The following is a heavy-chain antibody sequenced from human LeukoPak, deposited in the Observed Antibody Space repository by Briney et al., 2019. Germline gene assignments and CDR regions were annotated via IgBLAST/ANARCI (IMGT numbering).Heavy chain of an antibody. CDR2: INPSDDST. CDR3: ARAHYESSAYRLAVYFDY. J-gene: IGHJ4*02. D-gene: IGHD3-22*01. Sequence: RASVKVSCKASGYTFNSSYMHWVRQAPGQGLEWMGIINPSDDSTRYAQKFQGRVTMTKDTSTNTVYMHLSSLSSDDTAVYYCARAHYESSAYRLAVYFDYWGQGTLVTVSS. V-gene: IGHV1-46*02. CDR1: GYTFNSSY.